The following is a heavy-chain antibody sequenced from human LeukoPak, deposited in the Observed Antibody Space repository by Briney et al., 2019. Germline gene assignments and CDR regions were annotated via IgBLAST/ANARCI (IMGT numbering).Heavy chain of an antibody. CDR3: AGRGSYYGVLNDY. CDR2: IYYSGST. J-gene: IGHJ4*02. CDR1: GGSISSGDYY. V-gene: IGHV4-30-4*01. D-gene: IGHD1-26*01. Sequence: SETLSLTCTVSGGSISSGDYYWSWIRQPPGKGLEWIGYIYYSGSTYYNPSLKSRVTISVDTSKNQFSLKLSSVTAADTAVYYCAGRGSYYGVLNDYWGQGTLVTVSS.